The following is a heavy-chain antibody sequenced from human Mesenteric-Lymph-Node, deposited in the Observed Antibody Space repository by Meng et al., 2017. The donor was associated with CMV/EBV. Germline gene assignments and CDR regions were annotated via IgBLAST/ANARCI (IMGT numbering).Heavy chain of an antibody. D-gene: IGHD2-21*02. CDR1: GYNFVSYG. CDR3: TRGPPGKVTDSYYYYGMDV. Sequence: ASVKVSCKASGYNFVSYGINWVRQAPGQGLEWMGIINPSGGSTSVQKFQGRVTMTRDTSTSTVYMEVSSLTSEDTAVYYCTRGPPGKVTDSYYYYGMDVWGQGTTVTVSS. CDR2: INPSGGST. J-gene: IGHJ6*02. V-gene: IGHV1-46*01.